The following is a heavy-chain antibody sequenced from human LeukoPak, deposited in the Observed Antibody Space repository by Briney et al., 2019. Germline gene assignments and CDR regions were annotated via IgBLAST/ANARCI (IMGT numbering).Heavy chain of an antibody. Sequence: ASVKLSFKASGYMFTSYYMHWVRQAPGQRLEWMGWINPNSCGTNYAQKLQRRVTMTRDTSISTAYMELSRLSSDDTAVYYCARGYCSGGCFTLFDYWGQGTLVTVSS. CDR2: INPNSCGT. V-gene: IGHV1-2*02. CDR1: GYMFTSYY. CDR3: ARGYCSGGCFTLFDY. D-gene: IGHD2-15*01. J-gene: IGHJ4*02.